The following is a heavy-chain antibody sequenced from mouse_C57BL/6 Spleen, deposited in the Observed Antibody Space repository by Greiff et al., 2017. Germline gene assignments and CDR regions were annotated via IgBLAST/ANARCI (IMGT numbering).Heavy chain of an antibody. D-gene: IGHD1-1*01. Sequence: QVQLQQPGAELVKPGASVKLSCKASGYTFTSYWMHWVKQRPGQGLEWIGMIHPNSGSTNYNEKFKSKATLTVDKSSSTAYMQLSSLTSEDSAVYYCARGYYYGSSMDYWGQGTSVTVSS. V-gene: IGHV1-64*01. CDR2: IHPNSGST. CDR1: GYTFTSYW. CDR3: ARGYYYGSSMDY. J-gene: IGHJ4*01.